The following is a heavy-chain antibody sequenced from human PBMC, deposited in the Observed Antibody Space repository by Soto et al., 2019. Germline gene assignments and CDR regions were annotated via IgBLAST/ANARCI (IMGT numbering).Heavy chain of an antibody. Sequence: SETLSLTCTVSGGSISSGDYYWSWIRQPPGKGLEWIGYIYYSGSTYYNPSLKSRVTISVDTSKNQFSLKLSSVTAADTAVYFCATVVTGDYFAYWGQGSLVTVSA. CDR2: IYYSGST. CDR1: GGSISSGDYY. CDR3: ATVVTGDYFAY. D-gene: IGHD2-15*01. V-gene: IGHV4-30-4*01. J-gene: IGHJ4*02.